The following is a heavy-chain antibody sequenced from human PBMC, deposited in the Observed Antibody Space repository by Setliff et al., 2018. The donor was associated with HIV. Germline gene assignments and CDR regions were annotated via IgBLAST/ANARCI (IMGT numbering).Heavy chain of an antibody. J-gene: IGHJ4*02. CDR2: ILSGGTT. Sequence: SETLSLTCSVFGDPINSRSYYWGWIRQSPGQGLEWIGNILSGGTTFYNPSLKSRVSMSVDTSKKQFSLKLSSVTAADTAVYYCARSVGYGSGWYNFDYWGQGTLVTVSS. CDR1: GDPINSRSYY. D-gene: IGHD6-19*01. CDR3: ARSVGYGSGWYNFDY. V-gene: IGHV4-39*07.